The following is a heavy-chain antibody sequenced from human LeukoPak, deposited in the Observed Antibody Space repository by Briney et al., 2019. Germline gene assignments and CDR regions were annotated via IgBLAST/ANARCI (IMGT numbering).Heavy chain of an antibody. J-gene: IGHJ6*03. D-gene: IGHD2-2*01. V-gene: IGHV4-39*07. CDR3: ARRRRYCSSTSCYSYYMDV. CDR1: GGSISSSSYY. Sequence: SETLSLTCTVSGGSISSSSYYWGWIRQPPGKGLEWIGSIYYSGSTYYNPSLKSRVTISVDTSKNQFSLKLSSVTAADTAVYYCARRRRYCSSTSCYSYYMDVWGKGTTVTVSS. CDR2: IYYSGST.